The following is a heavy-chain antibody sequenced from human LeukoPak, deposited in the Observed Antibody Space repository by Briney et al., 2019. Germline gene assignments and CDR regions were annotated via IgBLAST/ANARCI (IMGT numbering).Heavy chain of an antibody. J-gene: IGHJ5*02. Sequence: PSETLSLTCTVSGGSISSSSYYWGWIRQPPGKGLEWIGSIYYSGSTYYNPSLKSRVTISVDTSKNQFSLKLSSVTAADTAVYYCAPKGIAAALGWFDPWGQGTLVTVSS. CDR2: IYYSGST. D-gene: IGHD6-13*01. CDR3: APKGIAAALGWFDP. CDR1: GGSISSSSYY. V-gene: IGHV4-39*01.